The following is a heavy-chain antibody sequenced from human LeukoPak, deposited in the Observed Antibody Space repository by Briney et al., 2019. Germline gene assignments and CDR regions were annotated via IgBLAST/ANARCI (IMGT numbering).Heavy chain of an antibody. CDR2: IYYSGST. CDR3: ARGYSYGYGGSYYFDY. Sequence: SETLSLTCTVSGGSISSYYWSWIRQPPGKGLEWIGHIYYSGSTNYNPSLKSRVTISVDTSKNQFSLKLSSVTAADTAVYYCARGYSYGYGGSYYFDYWGQGTLVTVSS. D-gene: IGHD5-18*01. V-gene: IGHV4-59*01. J-gene: IGHJ4*02. CDR1: GGSISSYY.